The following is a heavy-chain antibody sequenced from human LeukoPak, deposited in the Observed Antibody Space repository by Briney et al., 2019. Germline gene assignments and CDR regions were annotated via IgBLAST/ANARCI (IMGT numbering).Heavy chain of an antibody. V-gene: IGHV4-38-2*01. Sequence: PSETLSLTCAVSGYSISSGYYWGWIRQPPGKGLEWIGSIYHSGSTYYNPSLKSRVTIPVDTSKNQFSLKLSSVTAADTAVYYCARLQASPYYFDYWGQGTLVTVSS. CDR1: GYSISSGYY. CDR3: ARLQASPYYFDY. J-gene: IGHJ4*02. CDR2: IYHSGST.